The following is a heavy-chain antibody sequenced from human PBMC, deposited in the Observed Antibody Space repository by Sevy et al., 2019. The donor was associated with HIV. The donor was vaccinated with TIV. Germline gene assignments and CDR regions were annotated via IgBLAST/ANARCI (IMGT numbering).Heavy chain of an antibody. J-gene: IGHJ1*01. Sequence: KQPQTLSLTCAISGDSVSSNSAAWNWIRQSPSRGLEWLGRTYYRSKWYNDYAVSVKSRITINPDTSKNQFSLQLNSVTPEDTAVYYCARGRYYDSSGYYRPEYFQHWGQGTLVTVSS. CDR3: ARGRYYDSSGYYRPEYFQH. D-gene: IGHD3-22*01. CDR2: TYYRSKWYN. CDR1: GDSVSSNSAA. V-gene: IGHV6-1*01.